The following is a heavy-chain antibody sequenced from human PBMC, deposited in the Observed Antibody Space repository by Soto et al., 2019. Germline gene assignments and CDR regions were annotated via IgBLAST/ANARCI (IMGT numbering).Heavy chain of an antibody. CDR3: XXXWTFYHDNAV. Sequence: EEQLVESGGGLVEPGGSLRLSCAGSGFKFSDAWMNWIRQAPGKGLEWVGRXXSXXXXXTIDYAGPVKGRFIISRDDSXXXXXXXXXXXXXXXXXXXXXXXXWTFYHDNAVWGQGTMVTVSS. CDR1: GFKFSDAW. V-gene: IGHV3-15*07. J-gene: IGHJ3*01. CDR2: XXSXXXXXTI. D-gene: IGHD3-16*01.